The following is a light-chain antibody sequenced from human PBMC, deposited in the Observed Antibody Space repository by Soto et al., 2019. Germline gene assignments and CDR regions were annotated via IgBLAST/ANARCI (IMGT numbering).Light chain of an antibody. Sequence: QPALTQPASVSGSPGQSITISCTGTSSDVGGYNYVSWYQQHPGKAPKLMIYDVSNRPSGVSNRFSGSKSGNTASLTISGLQAEDEAGYYCSSYTSSSTYVFGTGTKLTVL. V-gene: IGLV2-14*01. CDR2: DVS. CDR3: SSYTSSSTYV. J-gene: IGLJ1*01. CDR1: SSDVGGYNY.